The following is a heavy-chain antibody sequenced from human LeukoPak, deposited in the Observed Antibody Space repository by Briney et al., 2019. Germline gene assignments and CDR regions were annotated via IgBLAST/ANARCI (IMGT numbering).Heavy chain of an antibody. V-gene: IGHV3-48*04. Sequence: PPGGSLRLSCAASGFTFSSYSMNWVRQAPGKGLEWVSYISSSSSTIYYADSVKGRFTISRDNAKNSLYLQMNSLRAEDTAVYYCARDRPSFRSGYDSWGQGTLVTVSS. CDR1: GFTFSSYS. J-gene: IGHJ4*02. CDR2: ISSSSSTI. D-gene: IGHD5-12*01. CDR3: ARDRPSFRSGYDS.